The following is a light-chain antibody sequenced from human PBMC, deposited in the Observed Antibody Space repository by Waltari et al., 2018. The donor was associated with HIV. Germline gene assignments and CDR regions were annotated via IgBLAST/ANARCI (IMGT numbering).Light chain of an antibody. CDR3: QVWDTSGDPWV. CDR2: DDT. V-gene: IGLV3-21*02. CDR1: NIGCKS. Sequence: SYVLTQPPSVSVAPGQTARITCGGNNIGCKSVHWYQQKPGQAPVLVVYDDTDRPSGIPERFYGSNSGNTATLTISRVEAGDEADYYCQVWDTSGDPWVFGGGTKLTVL. J-gene: IGLJ3*02.